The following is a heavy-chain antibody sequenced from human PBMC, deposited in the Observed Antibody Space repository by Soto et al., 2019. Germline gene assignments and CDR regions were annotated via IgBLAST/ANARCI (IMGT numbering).Heavy chain of an antibody. CDR3: AIVPDYGSGSYYDY. CDR1: GYTFTVYY. CDR2: INPNSGGT. Sequence: ASVKVSCKASGYTFTVYYMHWVLQAPGQGLEWMGWINPNSGGTNYAQKFQGWVTMTRDTSISTAYMELSRLRSDDTAVYYCAIVPDYGSGSYYDYWGQGTLVTVSS. V-gene: IGHV1-2*04. D-gene: IGHD3-10*01. J-gene: IGHJ4*02.